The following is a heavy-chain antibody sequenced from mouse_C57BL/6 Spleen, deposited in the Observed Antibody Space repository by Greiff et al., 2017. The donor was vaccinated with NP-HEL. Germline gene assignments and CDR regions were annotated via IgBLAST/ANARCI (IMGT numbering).Heavy chain of an antibody. CDR1: GYTFTSYW. CDR3: ARFTTVSHFDY. J-gene: IGHJ2*01. CDR2: IDPSDSYT. D-gene: IGHD1-1*01. V-gene: IGHV1-50*01. Sequence: VQLQQSGAELVKPGASVKLSCKASGYTFTSYWMQWVKQRPGQGLEWIGEIDPSDSYTNYNQKFKGKATLTVDTSSSTAYMQLSSLTSEDSAVYYCARFTTVSHFDYWGQGTTLTVSS.